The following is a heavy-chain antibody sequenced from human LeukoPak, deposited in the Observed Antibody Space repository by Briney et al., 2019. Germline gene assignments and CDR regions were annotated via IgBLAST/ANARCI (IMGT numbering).Heavy chain of an antibody. Sequence: GGSLRLSCAASGFTFSSYTMSWVRQAPGKGLEWVSGISGSGGNTYYADSVKGRFTISRDNSKNTLYLQMNSLRADDTAVYYCAKDALWGGGRFDSWGQGTLVTVSS. J-gene: IGHJ4*02. V-gene: IGHV3-23*01. D-gene: IGHD3-16*01. CDR2: ISGSGGNT. CDR3: AKDALWGGGRFDS. CDR1: GFTFSSYT.